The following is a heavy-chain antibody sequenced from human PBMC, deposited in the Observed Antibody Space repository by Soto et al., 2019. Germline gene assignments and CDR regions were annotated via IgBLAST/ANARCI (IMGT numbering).Heavy chain of an antibody. Sequence: QVQLQDSGPGQVQPSQTLSLTCTVSGGSIRSGGYYWGWIRQHPEKGLEWIGYIHYSGTTHYNPSFGNRPAISVDTPKNPFSLTLASMTVADAAIYYCARGRVGLQEPIGPFDLWGSGTMVNVSP. CDR2: IHYSGTT. V-gene: IGHV4-31*03. CDR3: ARGRVGLQEPIGPFDL. D-gene: IGHD4-4*01. CDR1: GGSIRSGGYY. J-gene: IGHJ3*01.